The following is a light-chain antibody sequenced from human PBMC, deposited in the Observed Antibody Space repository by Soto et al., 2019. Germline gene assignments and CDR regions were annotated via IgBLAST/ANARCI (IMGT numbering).Light chain of an antibody. Sequence: QSLLTQPPSASGTPGQMVTISCSGSTSNIGSSAVNWYQQLPGTAPKLLIYANDQRPSGVPARFSGSKSGTSASLAISGLQSEDEADYYCAAWDGSLNRYVFAAGTKVTVL. CDR1: TSNIGSSA. J-gene: IGLJ1*01. CDR2: AND. CDR3: AAWDGSLNRYV. V-gene: IGLV1-44*01.